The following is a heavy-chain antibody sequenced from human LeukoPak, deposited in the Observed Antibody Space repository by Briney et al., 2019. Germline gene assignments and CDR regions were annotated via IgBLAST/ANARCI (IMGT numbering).Heavy chain of an antibody. CDR2: IYSDGST. CDR1: GFTVSSNY. V-gene: IGHV3-53*01. J-gene: IGHJ6*02. CDR3: ATPGGGGSCFLSLCYYGMDV. D-gene: IGHD2-15*01. Sequence: GGSLRLSCAASGFTVSSNYMSWVRQAPGKGLEWVSVIYSDGSTHYADSVKGRFTISRDNSKNTLYLQMNSLRAEDTAVYYCATPGGGGSCFLSLCYYGMDVWGQGTTVTVSS.